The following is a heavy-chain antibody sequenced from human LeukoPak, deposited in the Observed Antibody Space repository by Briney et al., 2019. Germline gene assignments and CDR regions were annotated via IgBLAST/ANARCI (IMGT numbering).Heavy chain of an antibody. CDR3: ARLNVGATTSFDY. CDR2: IYYSGST. V-gene: IGHV4-59*08. J-gene: IGHJ4*02. CDR1: GGSISSYY. D-gene: IGHD1-26*01. Sequence: SETLSLTCTVSGGSISSYYWSWIRQPPGKGLEWIGYIYYSGSTNYNPSLKSRVTISLDTSKNQFSLKLSSVTAADTAVYYCARLNVGATTSFDYWGQGTLVTVSS.